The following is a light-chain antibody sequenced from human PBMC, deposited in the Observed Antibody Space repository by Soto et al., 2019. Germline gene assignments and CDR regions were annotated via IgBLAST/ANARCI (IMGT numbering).Light chain of an antibody. CDR3: ASYASSVTYV. CDR2: EVT. Sequence: QSALTQPASVSGSPGQSITISCTGTRSDVGGYNYVSWYQLHPGKAPKLMIYEVTNRPSGVSNRFSGSKSGNTASLTISGLQAEDEADYYCASYASSVTYVFGSGTKLTVL. V-gene: IGLV2-14*01. CDR1: RSDVGGYNY. J-gene: IGLJ1*01.